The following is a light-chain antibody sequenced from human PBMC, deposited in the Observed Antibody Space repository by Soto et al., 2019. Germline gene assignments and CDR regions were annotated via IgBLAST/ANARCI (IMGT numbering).Light chain of an antibody. CDR1: QNINRW. V-gene: IGKV1-5*03. CDR2: KAS. CDR3: LQYNVYPLS. J-gene: IGKJ4*01. Sequence: DIQKTQSPSTLSAYVGDRVTITCRARQNINRWLAWYQQRPGKAPNLLIHKASTLEVGVPSRFSGSASGTKFTLTISSLQPDDFAVYFCLQYNVYPLSFGGGTKVDIK.